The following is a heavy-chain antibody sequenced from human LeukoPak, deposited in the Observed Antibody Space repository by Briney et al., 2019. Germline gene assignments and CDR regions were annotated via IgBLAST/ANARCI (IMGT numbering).Heavy chain of an antibody. CDR3: ARRVGAATSYYYYGMDV. CDR1: GGSISSYY. Sequence: NSSETLSLTCTVSGGSISSYYWSWIRQPPGKGLEWIGYIYYSGSTNYNPSLKSRVTISVDTSKNQFSLKLSSVTAADTAVYYCARRVGAATSYYYYGMDVWGQGTTVTVSS. V-gene: IGHV4-59*01. CDR2: IYYSGST. D-gene: IGHD6-13*01. J-gene: IGHJ6*02.